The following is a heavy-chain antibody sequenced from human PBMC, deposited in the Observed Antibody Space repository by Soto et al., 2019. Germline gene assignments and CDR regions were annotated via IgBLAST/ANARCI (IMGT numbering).Heavy chain of an antibody. Sequence: SVKGCMKAAGGSFSGYASSRGRQAPGQGLEWMGGIIPIFGTANYAQKFQGRVTITADESTSTAYMELSSLRSEDTAVYYCARGTVTVNYYYYGMAVWGQGTTVTVSS. CDR2: IIPIFGTA. D-gene: IGHD4-4*01. J-gene: IGHJ6*02. CDR1: GGSFSGYA. V-gene: IGHV1-69*13. CDR3: ARGTVTVNYYYYGMAV.